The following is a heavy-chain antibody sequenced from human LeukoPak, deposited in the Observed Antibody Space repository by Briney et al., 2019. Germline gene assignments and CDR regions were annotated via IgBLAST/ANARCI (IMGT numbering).Heavy chain of an antibody. J-gene: IGHJ2*01. Sequence: GESLKISCQGSGYSFTSYQISWLRQMLGKGLEWMGAIDPSDSSTNYSPSFQGHVTFSADKSISTAYLQWRSLKASDTAMYYCAIAAHYYCVGCFDLWGRGTLITVSS. CDR2: IDPSDSST. D-gene: IGHD3-10*01. V-gene: IGHV5-10-1*01. CDR3: AIAAHYYCVGCFDL. CDR1: GYSFTSYQ.